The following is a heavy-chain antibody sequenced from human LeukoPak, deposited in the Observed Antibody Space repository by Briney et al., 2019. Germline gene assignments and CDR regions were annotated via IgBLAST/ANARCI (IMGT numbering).Heavy chain of an antibody. D-gene: IGHD3-22*01. CDR3: AKEPYDSSGYSYYNMDV. J-gene: IGHJ6*03. CDR1: GFTFSSYG. Sequence: GGSLRLSCAASGFTFSSYGMHWVRQAPGKGLEWVAVIWYDGSNKYYADSVKGRFTISRDNSKNTLYLQMNSLRAEDTAVYYCAKEPYDSSGYSYYNMDVWGKGTTVTVSS. CDR2: IWYDGSNK. V-gene: IGHV3-33*06.